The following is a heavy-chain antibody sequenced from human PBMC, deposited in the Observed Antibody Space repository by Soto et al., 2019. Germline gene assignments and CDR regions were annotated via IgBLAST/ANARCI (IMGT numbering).Heavy chain of an antibody. J-gene: IGHJ4*02. V-gene: IGHV3-23*01. CDR2: ISGSGGTT. D-gene: IGHD2-2*01. CDR3: AKDRSSTSCYAFDY. Sequence: EVQLLESGGGLVQPGGSLRLSCAASGFTFRNYAMSWARQAPGKGLEWVSAISGSGGTTNYADSVKGRFTISRDNYKNTLYLQMNSLRVEDTAVYYCAKDRSSTSCYAFDYWGQGSLVTVSS. CDR1: GFTFRNYA.